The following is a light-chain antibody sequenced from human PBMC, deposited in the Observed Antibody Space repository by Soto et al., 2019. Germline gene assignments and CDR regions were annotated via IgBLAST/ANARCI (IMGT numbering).Light chain of an antibody. CDR1: QGIFTS. J-gene: IGKJ3*01. CDR2: AGS. V-gene: IGKV1-12*01. Sequence: DVRMTQSPSSVSASIGDRVTITCRASQGIFTSLAWYQQKPGRAPDLLIYAGSTFQNGVPVRFSGSGSGSDFTLTSSSLQPEDYATSFCQQPHTVPFTFGPGTKVDIK. CDR3: QQPHTVPFT.